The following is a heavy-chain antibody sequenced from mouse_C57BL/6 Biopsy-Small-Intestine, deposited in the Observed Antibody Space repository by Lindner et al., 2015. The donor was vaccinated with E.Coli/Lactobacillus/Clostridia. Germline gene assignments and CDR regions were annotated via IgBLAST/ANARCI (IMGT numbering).Heavy chain of an antibody. CDR2: IYPGDGDI. V-gene: IGHV1-80*01. D-gene: IGHD2-4*01. CDR3: ARSGTMITPYGMDY. CDR1: GFNIKDYY. J-gene: IGHJ4*01. Sequence: VQLQESGAELVKPGASVKLSCTASGFNIKDYYMHWVKQRPGKGLEWIGQIYPGDGDINYNGKFKEKATLTADKSSSTAYMQLSSLTSEDSAVYFCARSGTMITPYGMDYWGQGTSVTVSP.